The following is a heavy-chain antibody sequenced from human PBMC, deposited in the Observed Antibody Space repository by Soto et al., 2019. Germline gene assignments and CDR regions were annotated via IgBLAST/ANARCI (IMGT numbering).Heavy chain of an antibody. D-gene: IGHD2-2*01. J-gene: IGHJ4*02. CDR1: GFTFSTYV. CDR2: ITGGADDT. CDR3: AKGSSNSRPYYFDY. V-gene: IGHV3-23*01. Sequence: EVQLLESGGGLVQPGGSLRLSCAASGFTFSTYVMSWVRQAPGQGLEWVSAITGGADDTYNADSERGRFTISRDNSKNTLYLQMNSLRAEDTAVYYCAKGSSNSRPYYFDYWGQGTLVTVSS.